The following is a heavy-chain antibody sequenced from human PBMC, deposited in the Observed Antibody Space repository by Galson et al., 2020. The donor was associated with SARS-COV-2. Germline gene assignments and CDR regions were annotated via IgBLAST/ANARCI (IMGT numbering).Heavy chain of an antibody. J-gene: IGHJ4*02. CDR2: IFYRGNT. D-gene: IGHD2-21*01. V-gene: IGHV4-39*01. CDR1: GGSVSSSGYY. Sequence: SQTLSLTCTVSGGSVSSSGYYWAWIRQPPGKGLAWIGSIFYRGNTYYNPSLRSRLTMSVDTSNNQFSLHLSSATAADTAVYFCARRGCGTSSCDSHYFDYWGQGTLLTVSS. CDR3: ARRGCGTSSCDSHYFDY.